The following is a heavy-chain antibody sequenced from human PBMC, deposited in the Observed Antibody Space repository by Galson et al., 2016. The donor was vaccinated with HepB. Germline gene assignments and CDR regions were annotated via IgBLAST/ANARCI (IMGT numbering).Heavy chain of an antibody. J-gene: IGHJ4*02. CDR3: ARPAWESAVAFDY. Sequence: SLRLSCAASGFAFSDYGIHWVRQAPGKGLEWVASISPDGTKKYYADSVPGRFTMSRDSSKDTVYLQMTSLRTEDTATFYCARPAWESAVAFDYWGQGTLVTVSP. D-gene: IGHD1-26*01. V-gene: IGHV3-30*03. CDR1: GFAFSDYG. CDR2: ISPDGTKK.